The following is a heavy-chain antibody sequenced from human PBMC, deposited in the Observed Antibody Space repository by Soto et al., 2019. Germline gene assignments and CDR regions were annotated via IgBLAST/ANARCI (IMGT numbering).Heavy chain of an antibody. Sequence: WETLSLTCSVSGDSISSSSQYWGWIRQPPGKGLEWIGSIHYSGTSYYNPSLKSRVTIFVDTSKNQLSLKLSSVTAADTAVYYCARHWIAGSSIPWGQGTLVTVSS. D-gene: IGHD2-21*01. V-gene: IGHV4-39*01. CDR3: ARHWIAGSSIP. CDR1: GDSISSSSQY. J-gene: IGHJ5*02. CDR2: IHYSGTS.